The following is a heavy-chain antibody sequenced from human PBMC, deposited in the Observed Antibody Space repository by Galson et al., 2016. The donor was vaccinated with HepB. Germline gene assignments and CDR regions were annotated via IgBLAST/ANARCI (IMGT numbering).Heavy chain of an antibody. V-gene: IGHV3-23*01. D-gene: IGHD1-26*01. CDR3: ARGRPIVGLIGVSYYFYQ. J-gene: IGHJ4*02. CDR1: GFTFSTYA. CDR2: ISGSGGST. Sequence: SLRLSCAASGFTFSTYAMGWVRQAPGKGLEWVSGISGSGGSTYYADSVKGRFTISRDDSKSTLYLHMNSLRAEDTAVYYCARGRPIVGLIGVSYYFYQWGQGTLVTVSP.